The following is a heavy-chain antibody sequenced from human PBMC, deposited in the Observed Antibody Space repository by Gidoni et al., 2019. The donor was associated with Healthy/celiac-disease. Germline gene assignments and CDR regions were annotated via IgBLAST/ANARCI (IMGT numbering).Heavy chain of an antibody. J-gene: IGHJ5*02. CDR2: TYDRSKCYN. D-gene: IGHD5-18*01. CDR1: GDSVSSNSTA. CDR3: ARSLADMVILNWFDP. Sequence: QVQLQQAGPGLLRPSQTLSLPSATPGDSVSSNSTAWNWIRQSPSRGRAWLGRTYDRSKCYNDVAVSVKSPITTYTDTSKHQFVLQLNAVTPEDTAVYDCARSLADMVILNWFDPWGQGTLVTVSS. V-gene: IGHV6-1*01.